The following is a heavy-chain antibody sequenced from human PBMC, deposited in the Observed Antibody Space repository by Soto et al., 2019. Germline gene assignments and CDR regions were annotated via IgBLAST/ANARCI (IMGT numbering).Heavy chain of an antibody. Sequence: EVQLVESGGGLVQPGGSLRLSCAASGFTVSSNYMSWVRQAPGKGLEWVSVIYSGGSTYYADSVKGRFTISRDNSKNTLYLKMTSLRAEDTAVYYCARDQQGYCSGGSCYSYWYFDLWGRGTLVTVSS. CDR3: ARDQQGYCSGGSCYSYWYFDL. CDR2: IYSGGST. D-gene: IGHD2-15*01. V-gene: IGHV3-66*01. J-gene: IGHJ2*01. CDR1: GFTVSSNY.